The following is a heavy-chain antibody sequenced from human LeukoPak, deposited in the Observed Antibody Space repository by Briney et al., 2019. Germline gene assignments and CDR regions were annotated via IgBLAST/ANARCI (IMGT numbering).Heavy chain of an antibody. J-gene: IGHJ4*02. D-gene: IGHD3-16*01. V-gene: IGHV3-11*01. Sequence: LSLTCTVSGGSISSSSYYWGWIRQPPGKGLEWVSYISSSGSTIYYADSVKGRFTISRDNAKNSLYLQMNSLRAEDTAVYYCAREMRRVYDSLDYWGQGTLVTVSS. CDR3: AREMRRVYDSLDY. CDR2: ISSSGSTI. CDR1: GGSISSSSYY.